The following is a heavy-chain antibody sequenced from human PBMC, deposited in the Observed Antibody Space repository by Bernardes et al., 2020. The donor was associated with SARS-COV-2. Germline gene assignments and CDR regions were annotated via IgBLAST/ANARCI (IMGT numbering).Heavy chain of an antibody. CDR3: AKGLERGSGDY. CDR1: GFTFGDYD. J-gene: IGHJ4*02. CDR2: ISWNSGSI. D-gene: IGHD6-25*01. V-gene: IGHV3-9*01. Sequence: GGSLRLSCAASGFTFGDYDMHWVRQAPGKGLEWVSGISWNSGSIGYADSVKGRFTISRDNAKNSLYLQMNSLRAEDTALYYCAKGLERGSGDYWGQGTLVTVSS.